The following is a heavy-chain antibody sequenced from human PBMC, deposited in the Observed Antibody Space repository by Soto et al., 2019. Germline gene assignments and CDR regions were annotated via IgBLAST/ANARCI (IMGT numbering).Heavy chain of an antibody. CDR3: AKEGKRFMAAAGLDY. CDR1: GFTFSSYG. Sequence: PGGSLRLSCAASGFTFSSYGMHWVRQAPGKGLEWVAVISYDGSNKYYADSVKGRFTISRDNSKNTLYLQMNSLRAEDTAVYYCAKEGKRFMAAAGLDYWGQGTLVTVS. CDR2: ISYDGSNK. D-gene: IGHD6-13*01. V-gene: IGHV3-30*18. J-gene: IGHJ4*02.